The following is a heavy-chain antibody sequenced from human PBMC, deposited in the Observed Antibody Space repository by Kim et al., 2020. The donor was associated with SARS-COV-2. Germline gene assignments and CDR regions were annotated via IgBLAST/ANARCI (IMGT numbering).Heavy chain of an antibody. CDR3: AKDLYYYDSSGYYYPAGRYYYYGMHV. CDR2: ISYDGSNK. V-gene: IGHV3-30*18. Sequence: GGSLRLSSAASGFTFSSYGMHWVRQAPGKGLEWVAVISYDGSNKYYADSVKGRFTISRDNSKNTLYLQMNSLRAEDTAVYYCAKDLYYYDSSGYYYPAGRYYYYGMHVWRQGTAVTVPS. D-gene: IGHD3-22*01. J-gene: IGHJ6*02. CDR1: GFTFSSYG.